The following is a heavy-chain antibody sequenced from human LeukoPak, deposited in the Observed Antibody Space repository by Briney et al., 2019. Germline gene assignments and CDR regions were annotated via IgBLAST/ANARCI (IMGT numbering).Heavy chain of an antibody. J-gene: IGHJ5*02. CDR2: INPNSGGT. CDR1: GYTFSGYY. D-gene: IGHD3-10*01. V-gene: IGHV1-2*02. CDR3: ALIGDHAWFDP. Sequence: GASVKVSCKASGYTFSGYYIFWVRRAPGQGLEWMGWINPNSGGTNYAQVFQGRVTMTRDTSITTAYMELSTLRSDDTAVYYCALIGDHAWFDPWGQGTLVTVSS.